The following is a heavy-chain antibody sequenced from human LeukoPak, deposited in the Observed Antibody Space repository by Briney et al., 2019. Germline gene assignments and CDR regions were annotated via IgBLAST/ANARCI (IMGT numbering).Heavy chain of an antibody. CDR3: ARRPHGGYYYDSSPLYFFDY. Sequence: PGASLRLSCAASGFTFSSYSMNWVRQAPGKGLEWVSSISSSSSYIYYADSVKGRFTISRDNAKNSLYLQMNSLRAEDTAVYYCARRPHGGYYYDSSPLYFFDYWGQGTLVTVSS. J-gene: IGHJ4*02. D-gene: IGHD3-22*01. CDR2: ISSSSSYI. V-gene: IGHV3-21*01. CDR1: GFTFSSYS.